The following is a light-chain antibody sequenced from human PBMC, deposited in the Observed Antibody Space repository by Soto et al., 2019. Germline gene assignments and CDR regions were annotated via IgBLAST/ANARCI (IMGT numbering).Light chain of an antibody. CDR1: HHISDY. CDR3: LQYDTVPRL. Sequence: DIQMTQSPSSLSASVGDRVTITCQASHHISDYLNWYQQKPGKAPKLLFYDASNLQTGVPVRFRGSGSGTHFTLTITSLQPEDAATYYCLQYDTVPRLFGGGTKVEIK. V-gene: IGKV1-33*01. CDR2: DAS. J-gene: IGKJ4*01.